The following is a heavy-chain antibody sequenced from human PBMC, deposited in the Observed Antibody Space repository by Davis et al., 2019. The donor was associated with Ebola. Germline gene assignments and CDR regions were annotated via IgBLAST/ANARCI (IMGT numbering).Heavy chain of an antibody. V-gene: IGHV1-8*02. Sequence: ASVKVSCKASGGTFSSYAISWVRQAPGQGLEWMGWMNPNSGNTGYAQKFQGRVTMTRNTSISTAYMELSSLRSEDTAVYYCARGSNGGDSSGWYLGGLWELPRPYFDYWGQGTLVTVSS. CDR1: GGTFSSYA. D-gene: IGHD6-19*01. CDR3: ARGSNGGDSSGWYLGGLWELPRPYFDY. J-gene: IGHJ4*02. CDR2: MNPNSGNT.